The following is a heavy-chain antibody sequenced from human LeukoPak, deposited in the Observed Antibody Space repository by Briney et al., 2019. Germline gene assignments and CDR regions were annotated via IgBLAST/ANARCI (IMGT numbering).Heavy chain of an antibody. D-gene: IGHD3-22*01. V-gene: IGHV3-11*01. CDR2: ISSSGSTI. Sequence: PGGSLRLPCAASGFTVSSNYMSWVRQAPGKGLEGVSYISSSGSTIYYADSVKGRFTISRDDSKNSLYLQMNSLKTDDTAVYYCARAYDSRGYSDYWGQGTLVTVSS. J-gene: IGHJ4*02. CDR1: GFTVSSNY. CDR3: ARAYDSRGYSDY.